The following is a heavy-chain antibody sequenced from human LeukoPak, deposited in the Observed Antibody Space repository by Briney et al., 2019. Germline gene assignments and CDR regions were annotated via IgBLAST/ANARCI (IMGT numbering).Heavy chain of an antibody. CDR3: ARDGGRIGWFYFDY. Sequence: SETLSLTCTVSGGSISSYYWSWIRQPAGKGLEWIGRIYTSGSTNYNPSLKSRVTLSVDTSKNQFSLDLSSVTAADTAVYYCARDGGRIGWFYFDYWGQGTQVTVSS. CDR2: IYTSGST. J-gene: IGHJ4*02. V-gene: IGHV4-4*07. CDR1: GGSISSYY. D-gene: IGHD6-19*01.